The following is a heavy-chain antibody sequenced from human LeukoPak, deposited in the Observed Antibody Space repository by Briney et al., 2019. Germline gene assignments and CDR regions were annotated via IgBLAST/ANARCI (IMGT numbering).Heavy chain of an antibody. Sequence: GGSLRLSCAASGFTFSNYWMHWVRQAPGKGLVWVSRINSDGINTSYADSVKGRFTISRDNAKNTLNLQMNSLRAEDTAVYYCARETMVRGWYYYYYMDVWGKGTTVTISS. D-gene: IGHD3-10*01. CDR1: GFTFSNYW. CDR3: ARETMVRGWYYYYYMDV. V-gene: IGHV3-74*01. CDR2: INSDGINT. J-gene: IGHJ6*03.